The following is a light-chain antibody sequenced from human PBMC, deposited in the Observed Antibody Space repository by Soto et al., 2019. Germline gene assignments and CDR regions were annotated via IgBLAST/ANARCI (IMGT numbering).Light chain of an antibody. V-gene: IGKV3-20*01. J-gene: IGKJ1*01. CDR1: QSVSNSF. Sequence: EVVLTQSPGTLSLSPGERASLSCLASQSVSNSFLAWYQQKPGQSPRLLIYAASARAIGIPDRFSGSGSGTDFTLTISRLEPEDFAVYYCQQYGHSPRTFGQGPRWIS. CDR2: AAS. CDR3: QQYGHSPRT.